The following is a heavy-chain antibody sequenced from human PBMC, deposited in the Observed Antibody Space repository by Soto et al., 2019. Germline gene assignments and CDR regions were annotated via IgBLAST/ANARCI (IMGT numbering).Heavy chain of an antibody. CDR1: GGSISSGGYY. J-gene: IGHJ4*02. Sequence: QVQLQESGPGLVKPSQTLSLTCTVSGGSISSGGYYWSWIRQHPGKGLEWIGYIYYSGSTYYNPSPTSRVTIPVDTSKTQFSLKLSSVTAADTAVYYCARWTQLEPRFDYWGQGTLVTVSS. CDR3: ARWTQLEPRFDY. V-gene: IGHV4-31*03. CDR2: IYYSGST. D-gene: IGHD1-1*01.